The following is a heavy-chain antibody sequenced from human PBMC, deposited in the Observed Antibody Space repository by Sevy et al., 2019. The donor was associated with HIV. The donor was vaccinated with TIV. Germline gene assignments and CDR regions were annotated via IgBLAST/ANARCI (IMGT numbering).Heavy chain of an antibody. CDR2: ISSSGSTI. CDR3: ARGGNCGGDCYQHNWFDP. CDR1: GFTFSSYE. D-gene: IGHD2-21*02. Sequence: GGSLRLSCAASGFTFSSYEMNWVRQAPGKGLEWVSYISSSGSTIYYADSVKGRFTISRDNAKNSLYLQMNSLRAEDTAVYYCARGGNCGGDCYQHNWFDPWGQGTLVTVSS. V-gene: IGHV3-48*03. J-gene: IGHJ5*02.